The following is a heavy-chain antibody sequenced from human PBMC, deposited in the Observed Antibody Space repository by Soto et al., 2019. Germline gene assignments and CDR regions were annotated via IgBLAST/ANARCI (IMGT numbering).Heavy chain of an antibody. Sequence: ASVKVSCKASGYTFTSYAMHWVRQAPGQRLEWMGWINDGNGKTKYSQKFQGRVTITRDTSASTAYMELSSLRSEDTAVYYCATTRHCSGGSCFNNAFDIWGKGTMVTVSS. CDR1: GYTFTSYA. CDR3: ATTRHCSGGSCFNNAFDI. D-gene: IGHD2-15*01. CDR2: INDGNGKT. J-gene: IGHJ3*02. V-gene: IGHV1-3*01.